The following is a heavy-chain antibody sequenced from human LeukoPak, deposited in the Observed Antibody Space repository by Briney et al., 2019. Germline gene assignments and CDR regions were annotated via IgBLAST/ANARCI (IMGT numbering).Heavy chain of an antibody. D-gene: IGHD2-15*01. V-gene: IGHV5-51*01. CDR3: ARLGSHCSGGSCYFYYYYMDV. Sequence: GESLKISCKGSGYSFTSYWIGWVRQMPGKGLEWMGIIYPGDPDTRYSPSFQGQVTISADKSISTAYLQWSSLKASDTAMYYCARLGSHCSGGSCYFYYYYMDVWGKGTTVTVSS. CDR2: IYPGDPDT. CDR1: GYSFTSYW. J-gene: IGHJ6*03.